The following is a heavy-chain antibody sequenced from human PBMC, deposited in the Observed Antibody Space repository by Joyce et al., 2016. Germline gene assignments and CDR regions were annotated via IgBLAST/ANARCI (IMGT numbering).Heavy chain of an antibody. CDR3: ARGRYYFDIHV. V-gene: IGHV1-69*12. CDR2: IIPMFHTA. Sequence: QVQLVQSGAEVKKSGSSVKVSCKASGGTFSNYAISWVRQAPGQGLEWMGGIIPMFHTANYAQKFQGRVTITADESTSTAYMELGTLRFEDTAVYFCARGRYYFDIHVWGQGTTVTVSS. J-gene: IGHJ6*02. CDR1: GGTFSNYA.